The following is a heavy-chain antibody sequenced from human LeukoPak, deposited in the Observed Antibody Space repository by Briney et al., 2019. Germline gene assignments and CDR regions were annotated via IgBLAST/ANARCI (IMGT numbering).Heavy chain of an antibody. CDR3: ARGGGGYSSGWYARRDRYYMDV. CDR1: GGSISNYY. V-gene: IGHV4-59*12. J-gene: IGHJ6*03. Sequence: SETLSLTCTVSGGSISNYYWSWIRQPPGKGLEWIGYIYYSGSTNYNPSLKSRVTISVDTSKNQFSLKLSSVTAADTAVFYCARGGGGYSSGWYARRDRYYMDVWGKGTTVTVSS. CDR2: IYYSGST. D-gene: IGHD6-19*01.